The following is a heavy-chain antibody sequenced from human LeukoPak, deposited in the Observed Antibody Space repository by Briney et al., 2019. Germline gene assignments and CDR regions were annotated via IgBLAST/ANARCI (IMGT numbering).Heavy chain of an antibody. J-gene: IGHJ4*02. D-gene: IGHD3-10*01. Sequence: SETLSLTCTVSGGSISSYYWSWIRQPPGKGLGWIGYIYYSGSTNYNPSLKSRVTISVDTSKNQFSLKLSSVTAADTAVYYCARSGYGSGSYYIHFDYWGQGTLVTVSS. V-gene: IGHV4-59*01. CDR1: GGSISSYY. CDR3: ARSGYGSGSYYIHFDY. CDR2: IYYSGST.